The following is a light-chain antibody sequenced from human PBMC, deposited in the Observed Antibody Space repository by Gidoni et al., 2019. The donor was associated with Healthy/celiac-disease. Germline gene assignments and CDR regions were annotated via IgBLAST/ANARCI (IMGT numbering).Light chain of an antibody. V-gene: IGKV3-11*01. CDR2: DAS. Sequence: EIVLTQSPATRSSSPGGSDTLPCRASQSVSSYLAWYQQKPGQAPRLLIYDASNRATGIPARFSGSGSGTDFTLTTSSLEPEDFAVYYCQQRSNWLLITFGQGTRLEIK. CDR1: QSVSSY. CDR3: QQRSNWLLIT. J-gene: IGKJ5*01.